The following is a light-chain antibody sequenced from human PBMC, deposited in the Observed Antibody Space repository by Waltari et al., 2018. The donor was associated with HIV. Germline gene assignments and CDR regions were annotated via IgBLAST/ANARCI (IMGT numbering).Light chain of an antibody. CDR2: YDN. Sequence: QSALTQPRSVSGSPGQSVSISCTGPSSDLGDYNYVSWYQHLPGRAPKILIFYDNKRPSGVSDRFSASKSGNAASLTISGLQTEDEGDYFCCSYAGDSTHWLFGGGTKLTVL. V-gene: IGLV2-11*01. CDR1: SSDLGDYNY. J-gene: IGLJ3*02. CDR3: CSYAGDSTHWL.